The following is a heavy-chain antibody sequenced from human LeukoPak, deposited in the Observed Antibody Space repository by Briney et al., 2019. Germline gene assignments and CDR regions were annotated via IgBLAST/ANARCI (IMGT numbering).Heavy chain of an antibody. CDR2: IRYDGSNK. V-gene: IGHV3-30*02. CDR1: GFTFSSYG. D-gene: IGHD1-7*01. CDR3: ARDEGVTGTTGYYYYYMDV. Sequence: GGSLRLSCAASGFTFSSYGMHWVRQAPGKGLEWVAFIRYDGSNKYYADSVKGRFTISRDNAKNSLYLQMNSLRAEDTAVYYCARDEGVTGTTGYYYYYMDVWGKGTTVTVSS. J-gene: IGHJ6*03.